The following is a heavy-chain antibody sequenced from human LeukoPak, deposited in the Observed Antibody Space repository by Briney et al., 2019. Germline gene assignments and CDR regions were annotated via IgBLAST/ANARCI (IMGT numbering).Heavy chain of an antibody. CDR3: ARGRSLGYYDFWSGYPHYFDY. Sequence: ASVKVSCKASGYTFTGYYMHWVRQAPGQGLEWMGWMNPNSGNTGYAQKFQGRVTMTRNTSISTAYMELSSLRSEDTAVYYCARGRSLGYYDFWSGYPHYFDYWGQGTLVTVSS. J-gene: IGHJ4*02. CDR1: GYTFTGYY. CDR2: MNPNSGNT. D-gene: IGHD3-3*01. V-gene: IGHV1-8*02.